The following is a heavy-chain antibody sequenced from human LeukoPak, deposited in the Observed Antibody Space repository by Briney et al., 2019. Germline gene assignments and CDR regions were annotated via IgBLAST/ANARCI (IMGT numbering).Heavy chain of an antibody. Sequence: ASVKVSCKASGYTFTSYGISWERQAPGQGLEWMGWISAYNGNTSYAQKLQGRVTMTTDTSTSTAYMELRSLRSDDTAVYYCASGESDYGDYPTFDYWGQGTLVTVSS. CDR2: ISAYNGNT. V-gene: IGHV1-18*01. D-gene: IGHD4-17*01. CDR1: GYTFTSYG. J-gene: IGHJ4*02. CDR3: ASGESDYGDYPTFDY.